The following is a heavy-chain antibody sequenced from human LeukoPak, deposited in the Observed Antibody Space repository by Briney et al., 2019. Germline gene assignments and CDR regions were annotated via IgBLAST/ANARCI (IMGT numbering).Heavy chain of an antibody. V-gene: IGHV1-8*01. Sequence: ASVKVSCKASGYTFTSYDINWVRQATGQGLEWMGWMNPNSGNTGYAQKFQGRVTMTRNTSISTAYMELSSLRSGDTAVYYCARGQGAILTWPGSDYWGQGTLVTVSS. CDR2: MNPNSGNT. CDR3: ARGQGAILTWPGSDY. D-gene: IGHD3-9*01. J-gene: IGHJ4*02. CDR1: GYTFTSYD.